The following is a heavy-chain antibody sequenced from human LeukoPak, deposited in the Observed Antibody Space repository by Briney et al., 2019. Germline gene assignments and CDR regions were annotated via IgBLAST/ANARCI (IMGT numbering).Heavy chain of an antibody. CDR3: VRVNWYYDH. V-gene: IGHV1-2*02. Sequence: ASVKVSCKTSGYTFTAYHMHWVRQAPGQGLEFVGWIYPPTGGTVLAGKFQGRVTMTRDTSIAAAYMELSGLTFDDTAVYYCVRVNWYYDHWGQGTLVTVSS. CDR1: GYTFTAYH. CDR2: IYPPTGGT. D-gene: IGHD3-16*01. J-gene: IGHJ4*02.